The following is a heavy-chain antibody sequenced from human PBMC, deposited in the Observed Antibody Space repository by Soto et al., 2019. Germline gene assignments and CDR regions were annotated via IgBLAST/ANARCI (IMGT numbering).Heavy chain of an antibody. CDR3: VRGHISSWYVCDY. V-gene: IGHV1-8*01. CDR2: MNPNSGNT. Sequence: QVQLVQSGAEVKKPGASVKVSCKASGYTFTSYDINWVRQATGQGLEWMGWMNPNSGNTVYAQKFQGRVTMTRNTSISTAYMELSRLRSDYSAVYYRVRGHISSWYVCDYWGQGTLVTVSS. D-gene: IGHD6-13*01. J-gene: IGHJ4*02. CDR1: GYTFTSYD.